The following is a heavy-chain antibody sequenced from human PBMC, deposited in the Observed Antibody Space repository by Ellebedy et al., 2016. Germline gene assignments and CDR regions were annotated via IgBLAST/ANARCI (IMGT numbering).Heavy chain of an antibody. D-gene: IGHD1-26*01. CDR3: AKERWEFDY. J-gene: IGHJ4*02. CDR2: ISGSGMST. CDR1: GFTFDSYA. Sequence: GGSLRLSCAASGFTFDSYAMSWVRQAPAKGLEWVSSISGSGMSTHYADSVKGRFTISRDNSKNTLYLQMNSLRADDTAVYYCAKERWEFDYWGQGARVTVSS. V-gene: IGHV3-23*01.